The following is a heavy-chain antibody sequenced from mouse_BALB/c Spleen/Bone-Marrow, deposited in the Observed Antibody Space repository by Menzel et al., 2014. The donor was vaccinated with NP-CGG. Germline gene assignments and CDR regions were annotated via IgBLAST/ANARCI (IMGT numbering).Heavy chain of an antibody. D-gene: IGHD1-1*01. J-gene: IGHJ3*01. CDR3: TRVYYYGSAWFAY. CDR2: IYPGNSDT. V-gene: IGHV1-5*01. CDR1: GYTFXSYW. Sequence: EVKLQESGTVLARPGASVKMSCKASGYTFXSYWMHWVKQRPGQGLEWIGAIYPGNSDTSYNQKFKGKAKLTAVTSTSTAYMELSSLTNEDSAVYYCTRVYYYGSAWFAYWGQGTLVTVSA.